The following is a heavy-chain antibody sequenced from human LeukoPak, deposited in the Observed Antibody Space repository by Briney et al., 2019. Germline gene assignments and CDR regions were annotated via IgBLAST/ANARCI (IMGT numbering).Heavy chain of an antibody. V-gene: IGHV3-74*01. J-gene: IGHJ6*02. CDR3: ARDHDFWSGYYTPPSDYYYGMDV. Sequence: GGSLRLSCAASGFDFSSNWMHWVRHAPGQGLVWVSRIKGDGISTNYADSVKGRFTISRDNSKNTLYLQMNSLRAEDTAVYYCARDHDFWSGYYTPPSDYYYGMDVWGQGTTVTVSS. D-gene: IGHD3-3*01. CDR1: GFDFSSNW. CDR2: IKGDGIST.